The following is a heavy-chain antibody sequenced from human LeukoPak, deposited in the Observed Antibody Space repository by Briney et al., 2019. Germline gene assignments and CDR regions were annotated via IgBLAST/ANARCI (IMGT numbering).Heavy chain of an antibody. CDR3: ARERLELPYYYYYGMDV. D-gene: IGHD1-7*01. J-gene: IGHJ6*02. CDR1: GGTFSSYA. Sequence: SVKVSCKASGGTFSSYAISWVRQAPGQGLECMGVIIPIFGTANYAQKFQGRVTITADESTSTAYMELSSLRSEDTAVYYCARERLELPYYYYYGMDVWGQGTTVTVSS. V-gene: IGHV1-69*13. CDR2: IIPIFGTA.